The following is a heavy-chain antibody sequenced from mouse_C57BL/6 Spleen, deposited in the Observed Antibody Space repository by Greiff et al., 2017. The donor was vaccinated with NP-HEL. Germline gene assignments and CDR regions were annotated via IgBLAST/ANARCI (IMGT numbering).Heavy chain of an antibody. CDR3: ARRRAMDY. Sequence: EVKLVESGGGLVKPGGSLKLSCAASGFTFSDYGMHWVRQAPEKGLEWVAYISRGSSTIYYADTVKGRFTISRDNAKNTLFLQMTSLRSEDTAMYYCARRRAMDYWGQGTSVTVSS. V-gene: IGHV5-17*01. CDR1: GFTFSDYG. CDR2: ISRGSSTI. J-gene: IGHJ4*01.